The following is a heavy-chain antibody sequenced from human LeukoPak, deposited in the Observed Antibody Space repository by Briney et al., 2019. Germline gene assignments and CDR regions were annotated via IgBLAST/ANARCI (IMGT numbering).Heavy chain of an antibody. CDR3: ARDCSSSGSFFGYYYGMDV. CDR2: ISGSSKII. J-gene: IGHJ6*02. V-gene: IGHV3-48*02. Sequence: GGSLRLSCAASGFTFSSYAMSWVRQAPGKGLEWISYISGSSKIIHWAESLKGRFTISRDNAKNSLYLQMDSLRDEDTAVYYCARDCSSSGSFFGYYYGMDVWGQGTTVTVSS. CDR1: GFTFSSYA. D-gene: IGHD1-26*01.